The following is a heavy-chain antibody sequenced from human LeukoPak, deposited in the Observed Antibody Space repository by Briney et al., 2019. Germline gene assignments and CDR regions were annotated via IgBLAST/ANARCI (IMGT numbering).Heavy chain of an antibody. CDR2: ISSSSSYI. V-gene: IGHV3-21*01. J-gene: IGHJ5*02. CDR1: GFTFSSYS. D-gene: IGHD3-10*01. Sequence: GGSLRLSCAASGFTFSSYSMNWVRQAPGKGLEWVSSISSSSSYIYYADSVKGRFTISRDNAKNSLYLQMNSLRDEDTAVYYCAKAVRFGGYNWFDPWGQGTLVTVSS. CDR3: AKAVRFGGYNWFDP.